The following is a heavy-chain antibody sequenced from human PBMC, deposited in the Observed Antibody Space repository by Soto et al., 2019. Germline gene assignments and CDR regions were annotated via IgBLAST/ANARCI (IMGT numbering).Heavy chain of an antibody. D-gene: IGHD4-17*01. V-gene: IGHV3-9*01. CDR1: GFTFDDYA. J-gene: IGHJ3*02. Sequence: EVQLVESGGGLVHPGRSLRLSCAASGFTFDDYAMHWVRQAPGKGLEWVSGISWNSGSIGYADSVKGRFTISRDNAKNSLYLQMNSLRAEDTALYYCAKDLYGDPRGPGAFDIWGQGTMVTVSS. CDR2: ISWNSGSI. CDR3: AKDLYGDPRGPGAFDI.